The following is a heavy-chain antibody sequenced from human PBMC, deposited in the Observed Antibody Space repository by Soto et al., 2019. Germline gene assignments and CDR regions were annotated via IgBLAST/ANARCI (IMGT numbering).Heavy chain of an antibody. D-gene: IGHD6-19*01. CDR2: ISGSGGST. J-gene: IGHJ3*02. Sequence: GGSLRLSCVASGFTLSTYAMSWVRQAPGKGLEWVSAISGSGGSTYYADSVKGRFTISRDNSKNTLYLQMNSLRAEDTAVYYCAKDLRSSGWNDAFDIWGQGTMVTVS. CDR3: AKDLRSSGWNDAFDI. V-gene: IGHV3-23*01. CDR1: GFTLSTYA.